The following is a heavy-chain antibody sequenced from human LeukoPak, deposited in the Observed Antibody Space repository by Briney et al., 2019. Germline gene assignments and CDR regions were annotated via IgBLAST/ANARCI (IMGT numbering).Heavy chain of an antibody. D-gene: IGHD2-15*01. CDR1: GGSISSYY. J-gene: IGHJ3*02. CDR2: IYYSGST. V-gene: IGHV4-59*05. CDR3: ARHRIIYSTRDAFDI. Sequence: SETLSLTCTVSGGSISSYYWSWIRQPAGKGLEWIGSIYYSGSTYYNPSLKSRVTISVDTSKNQFSLKLSSVTAADTAVYYCARHRIIYSTRDAFDIWGQGTMVTVSS.